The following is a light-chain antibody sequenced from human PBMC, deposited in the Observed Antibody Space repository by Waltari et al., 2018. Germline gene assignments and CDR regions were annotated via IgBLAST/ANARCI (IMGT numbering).Light chain of an antibody. CDR3: QQYDNLPRGV. Sequence: DIQMTQSPSSLSASVGDRVTITCQASQDISNYLNWYQQKPGKAPKLLIYDASNLETGVPSRFSGSGSGTDFTFTISSLQPEDIATYYCQQYDNLPRGVFGPGTKVDIK. CDR1: QDISNY. J-gene: IGKJ3*01. CDR2: DAS. V-gene: IGKV1-33*01.